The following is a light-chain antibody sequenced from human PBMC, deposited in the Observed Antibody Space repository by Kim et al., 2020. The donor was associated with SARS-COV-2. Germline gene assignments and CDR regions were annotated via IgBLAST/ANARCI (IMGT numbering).Light chain of an antibody. V-gene: IGKV3-20*01. CDR1: QSVSSSF. CDR2: GAS. Sequence: SPGERATPTCRASQSVSSSFLAWYQQKPGQAPRLLIYGASSRATGIPDRFSGSGSGTDFTLTISRLEPEAFAVYYCQQYGRSPLTFGGGTKVDIK. CDR3: QQYGRSPLT. J-gene: IGKJ4*01.